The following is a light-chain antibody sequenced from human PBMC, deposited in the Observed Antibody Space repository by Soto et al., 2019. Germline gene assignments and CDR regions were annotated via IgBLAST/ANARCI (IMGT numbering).Light chain of an antibody. CDR1: QSVLYNSNNKNH. CDR3: QEYYSIPFT. J-gene: IGKJ2*01. Sequence: DFVMTQAPDSLAVYLGERATINCKSSQSVLYNSNNKNHLGWFQQKPGHPPKLLIYGASFRPSGVPDRFSGSGSGKDCTLTNNRLEAEDVAVYYFQEYYSIPFTFGRGTKLEI. V-gene: IGKV4-1*01. CDR2: GAS.